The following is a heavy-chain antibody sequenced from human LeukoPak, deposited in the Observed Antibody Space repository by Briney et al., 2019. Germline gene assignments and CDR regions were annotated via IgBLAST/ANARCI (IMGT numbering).Heavy chain of an antibody. CDR3: AREYYDSSGRKHAFDI. J-gene: IGHJ3*02. V-gene: IGHV1-2*02. D-gene: IGHD3-22*01. Sequence: ASVKVSCKASGYTFIGYYMHWVRQAPGQGLEWMRRIDPDSGGTSYAQKFQGRVTMTRDTSISTAYMELSRLRSDDTAVYYCAREYYDSSGRKHAFDIWGQGTMVTVSS. CDR1: GYTFIGYY. CDR2: IDPDSGGT.